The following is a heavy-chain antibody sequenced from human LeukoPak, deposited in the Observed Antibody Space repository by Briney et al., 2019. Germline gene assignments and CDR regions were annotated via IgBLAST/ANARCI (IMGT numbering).Heavy chain of an antibody. D-gene: IGHD6-6*01. V-gene: IGHV3-23*01. CDR2: ISGSGFT. J-gene: IGHJ4*02. CDR3: ARGLYSSSP. Sequence: PGGSLRLSCAASGFTFSSYAMSWVRQAPGKGLEWVSAISGSGFTYYADSVKGRFTISRDNSKNTLYLQMNSLRAEDTAVYYCARGLYSSSPWGQGAVVTLSS. CDR1: GFTFSSYA.